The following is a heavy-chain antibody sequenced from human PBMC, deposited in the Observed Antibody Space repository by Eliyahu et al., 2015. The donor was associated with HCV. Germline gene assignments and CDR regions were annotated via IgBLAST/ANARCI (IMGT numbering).Heavy chain of an antibody. CDR1: GFTFSSYW. V-gene: IGHV3-7*01. J-gene: IGHJ6*02. Sequence: EVQLVESGGGLVQPGGSLRLSCAASGFTFSSYWMXWVRLAPGKGLEWVANIKQDGSDKYYMDSVKGRFTMSRDNAKNSVFLQMNSQRAEDTAVYYCGRAGLPYTLDVWGQGTTVTVSS. CDR2: IKQDGSDK. D-gene: IGHD3/OR15-3a*01. CDR3: GRAGLPYTLDV.